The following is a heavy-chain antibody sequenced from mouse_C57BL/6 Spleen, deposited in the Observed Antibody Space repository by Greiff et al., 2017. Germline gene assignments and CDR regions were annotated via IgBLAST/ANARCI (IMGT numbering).Heavy chain of an antibody. J-gene: IGHJ3*01. CDR3: ARADYGSSPFAY. CDR1: GYTFTSYW. V-gene: IGHV1-64*01. CDR2: IHPNSGST. Sequence: QVQLQQSGAELVKPGASVKLSCKASGYTFTSYWMHWVKQRPGQGLEWIGMIHPNSGSTNYNEKFKSKATLTVDKSSSTAYMQLSSLTSEDSAVYYCARADYGSSPFAYWGQGTLVTVSA. D-gene: IGHD1-1*01.